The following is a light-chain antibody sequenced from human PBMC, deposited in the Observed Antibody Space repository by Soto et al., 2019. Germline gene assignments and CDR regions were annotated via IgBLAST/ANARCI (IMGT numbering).Light chain of an antibody. CDR2: DDS. CDR1: NIGSKS. V-gene: IGLV3-21*02. CDR3: QVWDSSSDHVV. Sequence: SYERTQPPSVSVAPGQTARITCGGNNIGSKSVHWYQQKPGQAPVLVVYDDSDRPSGITERVSGSNSGNTATLTISRVEAGDEADYYCQVWDSSSDHVVFGGGTKLTVL. J-gene: IGLJ2*01.